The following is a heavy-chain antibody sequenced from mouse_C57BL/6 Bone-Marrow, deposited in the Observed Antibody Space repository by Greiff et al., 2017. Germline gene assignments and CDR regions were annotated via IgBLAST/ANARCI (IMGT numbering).Heavy chain of an antibody. D-gene: IGHD2-2*01. V-gene: IGHV1-72*01. CDR2: IDPNSGGT. J-gene: IGHJ4*01. CDR1: GYTFTSYW. Sequence: QVQLQQPGAELVKPGASVKLSCKASGYTFTSYWMHWVKQRPGRGLEWIGRIDPNSGGTKYNEKFKSKATLTVDKPSSTAYMQLSSLASEDSAVYYCARWGLWLRRGGDYYAMDYWGQGTSVTVSS. CDR3: ARWGLWLRRGGDYYAMDY.